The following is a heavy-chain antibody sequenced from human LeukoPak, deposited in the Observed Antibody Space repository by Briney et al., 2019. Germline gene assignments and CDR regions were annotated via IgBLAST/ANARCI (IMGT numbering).Heavy chain of an antibody. Sequence: SETLSLTCAVYGRSFSGYYWSWIRQPPGKGLEWIGEINHSGSTYYNPSLKSRVTISVDTSKNQFSLKLSSVTAADTAVYYCARVGYDYVWGSYRPNNYYFDYWGQGTLVTVSS. J-gene: IGHJ4*02. CDR3: ARVGYDYVWGSYRPNNYYFDY. V-gene: IGHV4-34*01. D-gene: IGHD3-16*02. CDR2: INHSGST. CDR1: GRSFSGYY.